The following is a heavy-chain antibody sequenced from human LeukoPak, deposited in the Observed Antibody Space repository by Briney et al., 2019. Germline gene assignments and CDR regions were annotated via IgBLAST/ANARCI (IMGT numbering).Heavy chain of an antibody. Sequence: GGSLRLSCAASGFTFSSYAMSWVRQAPGKGLEWVSGISWNSGSIGYADSVKGRFTISRDNAKNSLYLQMNSLRAEDTALYYCAKAVAVAGTVFDYWGQGTLVTVSS. CDR2: ISWNSGSI. V-gene: IGHV3-9*01. D-gene: IGHD6-19*01. J-gene: IGHJ4*02. CDR3: AKAVAVAGTVFDY. CDR1: GFTFSSYA.